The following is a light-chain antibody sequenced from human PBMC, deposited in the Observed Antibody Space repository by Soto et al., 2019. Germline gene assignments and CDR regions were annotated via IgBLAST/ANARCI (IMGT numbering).Light chain of an antibody. J-gene: IGLJ7*01. V-gene: IGLV1-44*01. CDR3: AAWDDSLIGPV. CDR2: SNN. Sequence: QPVLTQPPSASGTPGQRVTISCSGSTSNIGSNSVNWYQHLPGAAPKVLMYSNNQRPSGVPDRFSGSKSGTSASLAISGLQSDDEADYYCAAWDDSLIGPVFGGGTQLTVL. CDR1: TSNIGSNS.